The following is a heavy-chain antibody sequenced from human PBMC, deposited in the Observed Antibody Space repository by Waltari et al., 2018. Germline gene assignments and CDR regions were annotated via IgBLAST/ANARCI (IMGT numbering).Heavy chain of an antibody. V-gene: IGHV4-34*02. Sequence: QVQLQQWGAGLLKPSETLSVTCEVFDDSFSNYYWVGIRQSPGKGLEWIGEINRGGSTNYNPSLKGRVTISLDMSKKQVSLRVTSVTAADTAVYYCAREYSSFEPIFDYWGRGTLVTVSS. J-gene: IGHJ4*02. CDR2: INRGGST. D-gene: IGHD5-12*01. CDR1: DDSFSNYY. CDR3: AREYSSFEPIFDY.